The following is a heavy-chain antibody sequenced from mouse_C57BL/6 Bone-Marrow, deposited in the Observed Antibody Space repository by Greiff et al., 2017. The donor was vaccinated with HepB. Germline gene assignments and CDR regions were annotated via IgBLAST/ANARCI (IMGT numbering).Heavy chain of an antibody. CDR2: IHPNSGST. V-gene: IGHV1-64*01. CDR3: ARCDYDGWFAY. J-gene: IGHJ3*01. Sequence: QVQLQQPGAELVKPGASVKLSCKASGYTFTSYWMHWVKQRPGQGLEWIGMIHPNSGSTNYNEKFKSKATLTVDKSSSTAYMQLSSLTSEDSAVYYCARCDYDGWFAYWGQGTLVTVSA. D-gene: IGHD2-4*01. CDR1: GYTFTSYW.